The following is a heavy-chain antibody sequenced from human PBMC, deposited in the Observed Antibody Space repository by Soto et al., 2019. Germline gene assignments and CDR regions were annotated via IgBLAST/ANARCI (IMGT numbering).Heavy chain of an antibody. J-gene: IGHJ3*01. CDR1: GYTFTNFA. CDR3: ARGYEYVWGSYRSDAFDV. Sequence: QVQLVQSGAEVKKPGASVKVSCKASGYTFTNFAIHWVRQAPGQRLEWRGWINAGIRNTEYSQKSQGRVIMTKDTSASTAYMELSSLRSDDTAEYYCARGYEYVWGSYRSDAFDVWGQGTMVTVSS. V-gene: IGHV1-3*01. CDR2: INAGIRNT. D-gene: IGHD3-16*02.